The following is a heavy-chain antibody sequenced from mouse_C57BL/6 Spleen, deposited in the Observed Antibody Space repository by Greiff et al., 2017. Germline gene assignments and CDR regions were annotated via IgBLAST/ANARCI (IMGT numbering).Heavy chain of an antibody. CDR3: TTSVTTVVARCYYGV. CDR2: IDPENGDT. D-gene: IGHD1-1*01. V-gene: IGHV14-4*01. CDR1: GFNIKDDY. J-gene: IGHJ1*03. Sequence: EVKLQESGAELVRPGASVKLSCTASGFNIKDDYMHWVKQRPEQGLEWIGWIDPENGDTEYASKFQGKATITADTSSNTAYLQLSNLTSEDTAVYYCTTSVTTVVARCYYGVWGTGTTVTVAS.